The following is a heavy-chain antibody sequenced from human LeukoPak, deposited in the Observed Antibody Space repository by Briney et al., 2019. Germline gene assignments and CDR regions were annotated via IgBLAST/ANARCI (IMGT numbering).Heavy chain of an antibody. D-gene: IGHD3-10*01. CDR3: AKEVRWFNAFDV. CDR1: GFTFSSFG. Sequence: GRSVRLSCTASGFTFSSFGMHWVRQAPGKGLEWVTAISSVGHTNKSADSVKGRFSISRDNSKNTLYLQMHSLREDDTAVYYCAKEVRWFNAFDVWGQGTMVTVSS. CDR2: ISSVGHTN. J-gene: IGHJ3*01. V-gene: IGHV3-30*18.